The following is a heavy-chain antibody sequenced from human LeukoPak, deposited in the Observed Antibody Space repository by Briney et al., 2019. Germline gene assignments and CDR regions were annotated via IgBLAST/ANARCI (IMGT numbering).Heavy chain of an antibody. CDR2: VYYSGTT. J-gene: IGHJ3*02. CDR3: VRSYCSSSTCYAVGAFDI. CDR1: GGSISSSSYY. Sequence: SETLSLTCTVSGGSISSSSYYWGWIHQPPGKGLEWIGSVYYSGTTYCNPSLKSRVTISVNTSKNQFSLKLNSVTAADTAVYYCVRSYCSSSTCYAVGAFDIWGQGTMVTVSS. D-gene: IGHD2-2*01. V-gene: IGHV4-39*01.